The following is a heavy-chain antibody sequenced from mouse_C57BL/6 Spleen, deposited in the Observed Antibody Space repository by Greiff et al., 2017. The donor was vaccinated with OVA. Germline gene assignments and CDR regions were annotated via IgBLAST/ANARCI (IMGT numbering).Heavy chain of an antibody. V-gene: IGHV1-50*01. J-gene: IGHJ2*01. CDR2: IDPSDSYT. CDR3: ARSGDYDDY. Sequence: QVQLKQPGAELVKPGASVKLSCKASGYTFTSYWMQWVKQRPGQGLEWIGEIDPSDSYTNYNQKFKGQATLTVDTSSSTAYMQLSSLTSEDSAVYYCARSGDYDDYWGQGTTLTVSS. CDR1: GYTFTSYW. D-gene: IGHD2-4*01.